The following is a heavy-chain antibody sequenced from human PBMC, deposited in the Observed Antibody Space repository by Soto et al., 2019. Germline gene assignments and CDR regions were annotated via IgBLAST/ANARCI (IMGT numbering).Heavy chain of an antibody. V-gene: IGHV3-33*01. Sequence: PGGSLRLSCAASGFTFSSYGMHWVRQAPGRGLEWVAVIWYDGSNKYYADSVKGRFTISRDNSKNTLYLQMNSLRAEDTAVYYCAREVGATTRYYYYGMDVWGQGTTVTVSS. CDR1: GFTFSSYG. J-gene: IGHJ6*02. CDR2: IWYDGSNK. CDR3: AREVGATTRYYYYGMDV. D-gene: IGHD1-26*01.